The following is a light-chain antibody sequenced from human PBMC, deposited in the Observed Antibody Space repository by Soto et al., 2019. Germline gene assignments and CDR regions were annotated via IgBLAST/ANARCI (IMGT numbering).Light chain of an antibody. Sequence: QSALTQPASVSGSPGQSITISCTGTSSDVGGYNYVSWYQQHPGKAPKLMIYDVSNRPSGVSNRFSGSKSGNTASLTISGLQAEDEADYYCSSYPSSSTWFGGGTKLTVL. J-gene: IGLJ3*02. CDR2: DVS. V-gene: IGLV2-14*01. CDR3: SSYPSSSTW. CDR1: SSDVGGYNY.